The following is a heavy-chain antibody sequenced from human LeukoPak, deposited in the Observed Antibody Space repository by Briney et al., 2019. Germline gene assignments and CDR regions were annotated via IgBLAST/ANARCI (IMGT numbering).Heavy chain of an antibody. J-gene: IGHJ3*02. Sequence: GGSLRLSCTASGFTVSNNYMSWVRQAPGKGLEWVSISYSDSNTNYADSVKGRFTISRDTSQNTLSLQMNSLRAEDTAVYYCVRKNRGFSAAFDIWGQGTVVTVSA. V-gene: IGHV3-53*01. CDR2: SYSDSNT. D-gene: IGHD1-14*01. CDR3: VRKNRGFSAAFDI. CDR1: GFTVSNNY.